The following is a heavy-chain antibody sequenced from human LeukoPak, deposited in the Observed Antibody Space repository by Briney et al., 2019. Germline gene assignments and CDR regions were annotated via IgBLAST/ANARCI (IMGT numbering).Heavy chain of an antibody. Sequence: GGSLRLSCAASGFTFSDYYMSWIRQAPGKGLEWVAHIRFDGNDKYYGDPVEGRFSISRDNSKNTVFLQMNSLRAEDTAIYYCARQVGSTRYYFDSWGQGTLVTVSS. D-gene: IGHD1-26*01. CDR1: GFTFSDYY. V-gene: IGHV3-33*08. CDR3: ARQVGSTRYYFDS. J-gene: IGHJ4*02. CDR2: IRFDGNDK.